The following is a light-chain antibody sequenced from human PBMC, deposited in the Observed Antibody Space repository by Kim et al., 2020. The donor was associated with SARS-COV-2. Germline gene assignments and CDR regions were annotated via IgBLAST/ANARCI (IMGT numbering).Light chain of an antibody. Sequence: SPGETASLSCRASQRVSANYIAWYQHKIGQSPRVLNYGASSRATDIADRFSGSASGTDFNLTISRLEPEDFALYYCQQYGRSPPFTFGQGTKLEI. J-gene: IGKJ2*01. V-gene: IGKV3-20*01. CDR1: QRVSANY. CDR2: GAS. CDR3: QQYGRSPPFT.